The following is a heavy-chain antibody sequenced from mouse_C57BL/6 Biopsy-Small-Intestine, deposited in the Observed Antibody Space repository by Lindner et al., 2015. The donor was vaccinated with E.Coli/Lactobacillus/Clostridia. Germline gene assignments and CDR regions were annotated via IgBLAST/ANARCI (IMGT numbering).Heavy chain of an antibody. CDR1: GYTFTGYY. D-gene: IGHD1-1*02. CDR2: INPNSGGT. CDR3: ARDRGYSYGPFDY. Sequence: SVKVSCKASGYTFTGYYMHWVRQAPGQGLEWMGWINPNSGGTNYAQKFQGWVTMTRDTSISTAYMELSRLRSDDTAVYYCARDRGYSYGPFDYWGQGTLVTVSS. V-gene: IGHV1-53*01. J-gene: IGHJ4*01.